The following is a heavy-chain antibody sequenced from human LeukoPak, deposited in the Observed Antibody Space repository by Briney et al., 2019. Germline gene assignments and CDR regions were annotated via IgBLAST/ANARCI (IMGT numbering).Heavy chain of an antibody. Sequence: GGSLRLSCAASGFTFSSYWMSWVRRAPGKGLEWEANIEQGGSEKYYVDSVKGRFTISRDNAKNSLYLQMNSLRAEDTAVYYCATALSITIFGVVTKEGDYWGQGTLVTVSS. D-gene: IGHD3-3*01. J-gene: IGHJ4*02. V-gene: IGHV3-7*01. CDR2: IEQGGSEK. CDR3: ATALSITIFGVVTKEGDY. CDR1: GFTFSSYW.